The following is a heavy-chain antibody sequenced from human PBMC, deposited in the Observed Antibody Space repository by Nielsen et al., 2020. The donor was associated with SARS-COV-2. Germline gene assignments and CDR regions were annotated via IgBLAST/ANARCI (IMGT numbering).Heavy chain of an antibody. D-gene: IGHD6-19*01. J-gene: IGHJ6*02. CDR1: GFTFSSYA. CDR3: ARDRVSSGWYAVYYYYYYGMDV. CDR2: ISYDGSNK. Sequence: GESLKISCAASGFTFSSYAMHWVRQAPGKGLEWVAVISYDGSNKYYADSVKGRFTISRDNSKNTLYLQMNSLRAEDTAVYYCARDRVSSGWYAVYYYYYYGMDVWGQGTTVTVSS. V-gene: IGHV3-30*04.